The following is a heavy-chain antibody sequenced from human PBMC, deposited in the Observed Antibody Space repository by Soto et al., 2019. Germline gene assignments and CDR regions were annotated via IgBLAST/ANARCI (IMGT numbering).Heavy chain of an antibody. Sequence: ASVKVSCKASGYTFTSYGINWVQQATGQGLEWMGWMNPNSGNTGYAQKFQGRVTMTRNTSISTAYMELSSLRSEDTAVYYCARVHGQRNFDYWGQGTLVTVSS. CDR3: ARVHGQRNFDY. V-gene: IGHV1-8*01. J-gene: IGHJ4*02. CDR1: GYTFTSYG. D-gene: IGHD2-8*01. CDR2: MNPNSGNT.